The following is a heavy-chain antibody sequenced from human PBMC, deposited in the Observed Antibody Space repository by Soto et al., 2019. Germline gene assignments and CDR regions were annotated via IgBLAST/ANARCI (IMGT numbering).Heavy chain of an antibody. CDR1: SGSMYSGGYY. V-gene: IGHV4-31*02. D-gene: IGHD3-22*01. Sequence: SETLSLTXTVSSGSMYSGGYYWSWLRQHPGKGLEWIGFIYYSGTSYYNPSLQSRVTIFVDPSKNQFSLRLTSVTAADTAVYYCARARPVVTRGWFDSWGQGALVTVSS. J-gene: IGHJ5*01. CDR2: IYYSGTS. CDR3: ARARPVVTRGWFDS.